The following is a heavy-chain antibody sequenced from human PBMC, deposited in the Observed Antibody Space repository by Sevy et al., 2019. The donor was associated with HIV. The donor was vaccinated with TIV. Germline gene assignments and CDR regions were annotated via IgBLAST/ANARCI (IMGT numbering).Heavy chain of an antibody. CDR1: GFTFSDYG. CDR3: VKNTASAGTGGFDY. J-gene: IGHJ4*02. V-gene: IGHV3-30*02. Sequence: GGSLRLSCTTSGFTFSDYGMHWVRQAPGKGLEWVTFIGYNGADRYYSDSVKGRFAISRDNSKNTLLLQMNSLRAEDTAIHYCVKNTASAGTGGFDYWGQGALVTVSS. CDR2: IGYNGADR. D-gene: IGHD6-13*01.